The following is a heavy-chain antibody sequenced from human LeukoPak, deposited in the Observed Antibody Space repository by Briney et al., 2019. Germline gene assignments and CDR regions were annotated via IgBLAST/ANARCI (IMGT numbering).Heavy chain of an antibody. V-gene: IGHV3-30*02. CDR1: GFTFSSYG. D-gene: IGHD1-1*01. CDR3: AKGDLTTTGTTSVDY. Sequence: GSLRLSCAASGFTFSSYGMHWVRQAPGKGLEWVAFIRYDGSNKYYADSVKGRFTISRDNSKNTLYLQMNSLRAEDTAVYYCAKGDLTTTGTTSVDYWGQGTLVTVSS. CDR2: IRYDGSNK. J-gene: IGHJ4*02.